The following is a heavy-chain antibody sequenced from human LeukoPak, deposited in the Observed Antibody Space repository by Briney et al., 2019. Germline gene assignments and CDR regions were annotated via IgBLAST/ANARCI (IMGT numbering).Heavy chain of an antibody. CDR2: IYPGDSDT. D-gene: IGHD6-13*01. CDR3: ARYVRDSSSWYFDY. CDR1: GYSLTSYW. Sequence: GESLKISCKGSGYSLTSYWIGWVRQMPGKGLEWMGIIYPGDSDTRYSPSFQGQVTISSDKSISTAYLQWSSLKASDTAMYHCARYVRDSSSWYFDYWGQGTLVTVSS. V-gene: IGHV5-51*01. J-gene: IGHJ4*02.